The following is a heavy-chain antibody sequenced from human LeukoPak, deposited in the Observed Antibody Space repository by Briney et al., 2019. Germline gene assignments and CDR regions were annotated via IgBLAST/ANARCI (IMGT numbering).Heavy chain of an antibody. D-gene: IGHD2-21*01. CDR1: GFTFRSHA. V-gene: IGHV3-23*01. CDR3: AKDFRIGYSAHFDY. CDR2: IYENGGTT. Sequence: GGSLRLSCVGSGFTFRSHAMSWVRQAPEKGLEFVSGIYENGGTTYYAGSVKGRFSISRDNSKNTLYLQMDSLRGEDTAVYYCAKDFRIGYSAHFDYWGQGALVTASS. J-gene: IGHJ4*02.